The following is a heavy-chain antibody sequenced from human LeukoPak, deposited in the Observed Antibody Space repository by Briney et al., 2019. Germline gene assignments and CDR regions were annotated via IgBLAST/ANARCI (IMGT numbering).Heavy chain of an antibody. J-gene: IGHJ5*02. V-gene: IGHV3-11*04. D-gene: IGHD3-3*01. CDR1: GFTFSDYY. Sequence: PGGSLRLSCAASGFTFSDYYMSWIRQAPGKGLEWVSYISSSGSTIYYADSVKGRFTISRDNAKNSLYLQMNSLRAEDTAVYYCAGTQDFGVVIGAFDPWGQGTLVTASS. CDR2: ISSSGSTI. CDR3: AGTQDFGVVIGAFDP.